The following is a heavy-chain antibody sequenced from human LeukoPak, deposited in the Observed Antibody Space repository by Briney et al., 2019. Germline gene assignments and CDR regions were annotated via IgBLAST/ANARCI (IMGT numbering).Heavy chain of an antibody. J-gene: IGHJ5*02. Sequence: GGSLRLSCAASGFTFSSYAMSWVRQAPGKGLDWVSGLSGGGGSTYYADSVKGRFTISRDNSKNTLYLKMNSLRAEDTAIYYCAGTGYCSSTSCSAGFDPWGQGTLVTVSS. CDR3: AGTGYCSSTSCSAGFDP. CDR1: GFTFSSYA. CDR2: LSGGGGST. D-gene: IGHD2-2*01. V-gene: IGHV3-23*01.